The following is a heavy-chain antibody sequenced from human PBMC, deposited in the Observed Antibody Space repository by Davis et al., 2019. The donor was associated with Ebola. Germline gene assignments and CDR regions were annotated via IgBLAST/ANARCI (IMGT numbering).Heavy chain of an antibody. CDR2: LGTSADT. CDR3: TKRLGRDHYGMDV. V-gene: IGHV3-23*01. J-gene: IGHJ6*04. Sequence: GESLKISCAASGFVFRNYVMSWVRQAPGKGLEWVSTLGTSADTYYADSVKGRFTISRDNSKNTLYLQMNGLRVEDTALYYCTKRLGRDHYGMDVWGKGTTVTVSS. D-gene: IGHD7-27*01. CDR1: GFVFRNYV.